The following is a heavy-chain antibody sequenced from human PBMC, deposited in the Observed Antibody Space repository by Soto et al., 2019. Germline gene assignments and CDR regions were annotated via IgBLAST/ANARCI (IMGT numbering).Heavy chain of an antibody. D-gene: IGHD2-2*01. J-gene: IGHJ2*01. CDR3: ARQYCSSTSCLNKYWYFDL. V-gene: IGHV4-31*03. CDR2: IYYSGST. Sequence: QVQLQESGPGLVKPSQTLSLTCTVSGGSISSGSYYWSWIRQHPGKGLEWIGYIYYSGSTYYNPSLKSRVTISVDTSKNQFSLKLSSVTAADTAVYYCARQYCSSTSCLNKYWYFDLWGRGTLVTVSS. CDR1: GGSISSGSYY.